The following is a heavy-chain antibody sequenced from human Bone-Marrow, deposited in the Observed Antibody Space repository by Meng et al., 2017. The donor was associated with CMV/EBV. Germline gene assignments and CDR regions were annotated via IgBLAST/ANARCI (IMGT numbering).Heavy chain of an antibody. CDR1: GFTFSSYD. J-gene: IGHJ6*02. CDR2: ISSSSSTI. Sequence: GESLKISCAASGFTFSSYDMNWVRQAPGKGLEWFSYISSSSSTIYYADSVKGRFTISRDNARNSLSLQMNSLRAEDTAVYYCALSGYCPHNDYYYGIDVWGQGTMVTVSS. CDR3: ALSGYCPHNDYYYGIDV. V-gene: IGHV3-48*04. D-gene: IGHD5-12*01.